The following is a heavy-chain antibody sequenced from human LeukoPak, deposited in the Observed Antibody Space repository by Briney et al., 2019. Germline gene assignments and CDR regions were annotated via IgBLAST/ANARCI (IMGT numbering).Heavy chain of an antibody. J-gene: IGHJ4*02. CDR3: ARGVGVTGTFDY. D-gene: IGHD6-19*01. CDR1: GGSISSGTY. V-gene: IGHV4-39*01. CDR2: VSYTGNT. Sequence: PSGTLSLTCTVSGGSISSGTYWGWIRQPPGKGLEWIGSVSYTGNTYCNPSLKSRVTISIDTSTNQFSLNLGSVTAADTAVYHCARGVGVTGTFDYWGRGTLVTVSS.